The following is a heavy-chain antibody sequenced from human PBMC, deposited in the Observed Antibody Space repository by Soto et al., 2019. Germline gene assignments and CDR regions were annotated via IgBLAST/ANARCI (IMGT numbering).Heavy chain of an antibody. Sequence: GQGLEWMGRIIPILGIANYAQKFQGRVTITADKSTSTAYMELSSLRSEDTAVYYCERGYYYDSSGSPHYWGPGIPVT. J-gene: IGHJ4*02. D-gene: IGHD3-22*01. V-gene: IGHV1-69*04. CDR2: IIPILGIA. CDR3: ERGYYYDSSGSPHY.